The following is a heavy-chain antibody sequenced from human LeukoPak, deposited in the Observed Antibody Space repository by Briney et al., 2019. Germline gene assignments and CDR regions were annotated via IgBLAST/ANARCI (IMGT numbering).Heavy chain of an antibody. Sequence: GGSLRLSCAASGFTFSSYSMNWVRQAPGKGLEWVSSISSSSSYIYYADSVKGRFTIPRDNAKNSLYLQMNSLRAEDTAVYYCARDSYSSSSYHYWGQGTLVTVSS. CDR3: ARDSYSSSSYHY. CDR2: ISSSSSYI. V-gene: IGHV3-21*01. CDR1: GFTFSSYS. J-gene: IGHJ4*02. D-gene: IGHD6-6*01.